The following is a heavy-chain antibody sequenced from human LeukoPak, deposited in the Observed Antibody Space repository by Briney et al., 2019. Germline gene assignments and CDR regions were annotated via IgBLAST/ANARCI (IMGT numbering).Heavy chain of an antibody. CDR1: GYTFTGYY. J-gene: IGHJ3*02. CDR2: INPNSGGT. Sequence: ASVKVSCKASGYTFTGYYMHWVRQAPGQGLEWMGWINPNSGGTNYAQKFQGRVTMTRDTSISTAYMELSRLRSDDTAVYYCARDNNWSFEWGDAFDIWGQGTMVTVSS. V-gene: IGHV1-2*02. CDR3: ARDNNWSFEWGDAFDI. D-gene: IGHD1-20*01.